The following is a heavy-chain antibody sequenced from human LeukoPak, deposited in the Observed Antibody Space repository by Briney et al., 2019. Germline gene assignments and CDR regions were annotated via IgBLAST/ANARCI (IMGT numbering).Heavy chain of an antibody. CDR2: INPNSGNT. J-gene: IGHJ4*02. V-gene: IGHV1-8*02. D-gene: IGHD4-17*01. Sequence: ASVKVSCKASGYTFTGYYMHWVQQAPGQGLEWMGYINPNSGNTDYAQRFQGRLTMTRNTSISTAYMELSSLISDDTAIYYCARELRRDAYWGQGALVTVSS. CDR3: ARELRRDAY. CDR1: GYTFTGYY.